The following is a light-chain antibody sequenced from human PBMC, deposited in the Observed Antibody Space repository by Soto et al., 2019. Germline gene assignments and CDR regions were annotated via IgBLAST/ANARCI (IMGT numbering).Light chain of an antibody. V-gene: IGKV3-11*01. CDR3: QQRSNRSAFT. CDR1: QSVSSY. J-gene: IGKJ4*02. CDR2: DAS. Sequence: EIVLTQSPATLSLSPGERATLSCRASQSVSSYLAWYQQKPGQAPRLLIYDASNRATGIPARFSGSGSGTDFTLTTSSIEHEDFSVYYCQQRSNRSAFTFGGGTKVEIK.